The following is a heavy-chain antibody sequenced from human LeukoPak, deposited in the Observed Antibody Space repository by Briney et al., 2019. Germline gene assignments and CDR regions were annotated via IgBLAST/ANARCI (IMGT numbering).Heavy chain of an antibody. CDR3: AREAAGMTTVDY. CDR1: GYTFTSYG. J-gene: IGHJ4*02. Sequence: ASVKVSCRASGYTFTSYGISWVRQAPGQGLEWMGWISAYNGNTNYAQKLQGRVTMTTDTSTSTAYMELRSLRSDDTAVYYCAREAAGMTTVDYWGQGTLVTVSS. CDR2: ISAYNGNT. V-gene: IGHV1-18*01. D-gene: IGHD4-4*01.